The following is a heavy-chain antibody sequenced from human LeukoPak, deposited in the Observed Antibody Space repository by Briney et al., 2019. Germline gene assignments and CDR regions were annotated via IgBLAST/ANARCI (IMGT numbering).Heavy chain of an antibody. D-gene: IGHD3-22*01. Sequence: ASVKVSCKASGYIFTSYSMHWVRRAPGQGLEWMGIINTSGGTTNYAKKFQGRVTMTRDTSTSTVYMDLSSLRSEDTAMYYCARDRSHRYYHSTGYAFDYWGQGTLVTVSS. CDR2: INTSGGTT. V-gene: IGHV1-46*01. CDR1: GYIFTSYS. J-gene: IGHJ4*02. CDR3: ARDRSHRYYHSTGYAFDY.